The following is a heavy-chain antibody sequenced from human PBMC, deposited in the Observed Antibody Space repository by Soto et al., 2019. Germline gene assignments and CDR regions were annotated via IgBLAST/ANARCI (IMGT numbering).Heavy chain of an antibody. CDR2: IIPIFGTA. D-gene: IGHD5-18*01. CDR3: ADGSGYSYGYGYYYGMDV. CDR1: GYTFTSYA. V-gene: IGHV1-69*13. Sequence: SVKVSCTASGYTFTSYAMHWVRQAPGQRLEWMGGIIPIFGTANYAQKFQGRVTITADESTSTAYMELSSLRSEDTAVYYCADGSGYSYGYGYYYGMDVWGQGTTVTVSS. J-gene: IGHJ6*02.